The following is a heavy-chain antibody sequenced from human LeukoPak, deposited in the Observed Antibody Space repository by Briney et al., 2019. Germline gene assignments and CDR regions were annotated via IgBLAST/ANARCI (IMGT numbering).Heavy chain of an antibody. J-gene: IGHJ6*03. CDR3: ARLPNLRGYYYYMDV. Sequence: SETLSLTCTVSGDSISSSSSYWGWIRQPPGEGLEWIGSIYYSGSTYYNTSLKSRVTISVDTSKNQFSLKLSSVTAADTAVYYCARLPNLRGYYYYMDVWGKGTTVTISS. CDR2: IYYSGST. CDR1: GDSISSSSSY. V-gene: IGHV4-39*01.